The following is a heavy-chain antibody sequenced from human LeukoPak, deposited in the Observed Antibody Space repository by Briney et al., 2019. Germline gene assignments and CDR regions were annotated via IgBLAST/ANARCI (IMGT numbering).Heavy chain of an antibody. V-gene: IGHV1-18*01. D-gene: IGHD3-9*01. CDR1: GYTFTSYG. CDR3: ARDGGQENDDILTGFSYYYSMDV. Sequence: ASVKVSCKASGYTFTSYGISWVRQAPGQGLEWMGWISAYNGNTNYAQKFQGRVTMTRDMSTSTVYMELSSLRSEDAAVYYCARDGGQENDDILTGFSYYYSMDVWGKGTTATVSS. CDR2: ISAYNGNT. J-gene: IGHJ6*03.